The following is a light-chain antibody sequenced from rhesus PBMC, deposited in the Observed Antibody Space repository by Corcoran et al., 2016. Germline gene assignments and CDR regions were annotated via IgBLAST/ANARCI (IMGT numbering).Light chain of an antibody. J-gene: IGKJ1*01. Sequence: EIVMTQSPATLSLSPGETATISWRTSQSVSSYLAWYQQKPGQAPRLLIDGASRRATGIPDRFRGSGTGTDFTLTIGSLEPEDFAVYCCRETPNLWTFGQGTKVESK. CDR3: RETPNLWT. CDR2: GAS. V-gene: IGKV3-31*02. CDR1: QSVSSY.